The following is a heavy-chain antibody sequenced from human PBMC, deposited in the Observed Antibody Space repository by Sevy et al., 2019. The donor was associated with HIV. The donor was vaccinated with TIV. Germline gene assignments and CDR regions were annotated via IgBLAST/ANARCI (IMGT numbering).Heavy chain of an antibody. CDR3: ARDPRLYGDNVEGFDS. CDR2: ISYDESTK. CDR1: GFTFSNYG. V-gene: IGHV3-30*03. Sequence: GGSLRLSCAASGFTFSNYGMHWVRQAPGKGLDWVAAISYDESTKYYADSVKGRFTISRDNSKNSLFLQMKSLTPEDTAVYYCARDPRLYGDNVEGFDSWGQGTLVTVSS. J-gene: IGHJ4*02. D-gene: IGHD4-17*01.